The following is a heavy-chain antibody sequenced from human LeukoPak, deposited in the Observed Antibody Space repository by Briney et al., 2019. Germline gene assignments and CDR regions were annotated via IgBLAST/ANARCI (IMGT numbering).Heavy chain of an antibody. Sequence: PGGSLRLSCAASGFTFSTYWMNWVRQAPGKGLEWVANIIQDGSEKYYVDSVKGRFTISRDNAKNSLYLQMNSLRAEDTAMYYCARTDKTTGTDYWGQGTPVTVSS. J-gene: IGHJ4*02. V-gene: IGHV3-7*01. D-gene: IGHD1-1*01. CDR1: GFTFSTYW. CDR2: IIQDGSEK. CDR3: ARTDKTTGTDY.